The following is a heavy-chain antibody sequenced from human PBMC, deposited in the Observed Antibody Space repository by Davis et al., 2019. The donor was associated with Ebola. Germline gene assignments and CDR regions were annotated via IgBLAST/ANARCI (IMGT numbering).Heavy chain of an antibody. Sequence: SETLSLTCTVSGGSISSGGYYWSWIRQHPGKGLEWIGYIYYSGSTYYNPSLKSRVTISVDTSKNQFSLKLSSVTAADTAVYYCARAQLRATTFVRTGGLDVWGQGTTVTVSS. CDR3: ARAQLRATTFVRTGGLDV. CDR1: GGSISSGGYY. V-gene: IGHV4-31*03. CDR2: IYYSGST. D-gene: IGHD1-26*01. J-gene: IGHJ6*02.